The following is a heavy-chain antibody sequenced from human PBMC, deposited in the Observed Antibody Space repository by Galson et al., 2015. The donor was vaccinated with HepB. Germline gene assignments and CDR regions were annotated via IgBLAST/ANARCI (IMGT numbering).Heavy chain of an antibody. CDR2: ISYDGSKE. J-gene: IGHJ6*02. Sequence: SLRLSCAASGFIFNDYGMHWVRQAPGKGLEWVAVISYDGSKEFYANSVKGRFTISRVNSKSTLDLQMNSLRGEDTAVYYCAKDPETYHYDRTGYYYYYGMDVWGQGTTVTVSS. CDR3: AKDPETYHYDRTGYYYYYGMDV. V-gene: IGHV3-30*18. CDR1: GFIFNDYG. D-gene: IGHD3-22*01.